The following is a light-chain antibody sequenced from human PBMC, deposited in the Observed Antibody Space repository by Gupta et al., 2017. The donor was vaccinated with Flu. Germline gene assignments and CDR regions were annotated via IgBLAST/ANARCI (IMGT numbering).Light chain of an antibody. Sequence: DIQMNQSPSTLSASVGDRVTITCRASQSISTWFGWYQQKPGKVPKLLIYKASRLESGVPSRFSGSGSGTEFTLTISSLQPDDFATYYCQRDYSLWTFGQGTMVEIK. V-gene: IGKV1-5*03. J-gene: IGKJ1*01. CDR3: QRDYSLWT. CDR1: QSISTW. CDR2: KAS.